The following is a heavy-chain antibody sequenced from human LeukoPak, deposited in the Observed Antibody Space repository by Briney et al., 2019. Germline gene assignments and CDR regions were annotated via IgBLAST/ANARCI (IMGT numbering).Heavy chain of an antibody. D-gene: IGHD3-22*01. J-gene: IGHJ4*02. CDR2: IYYTGST. Sequence: SETLSLTCTVSGGSISTYYWSWIRQPPGKALEWSGYIYYTGSTNYNPSLKSRVTISIDTSKNQFSLKLRSVTAADTAVYYCARENSYYDSSGYYFGSGYFDYWGQGTLVTVSS. CDR3: ARENSYYDSSGYYFGSGYFDY. V-gene: IGHV4-59*01. CDR1: GGSISTYY.